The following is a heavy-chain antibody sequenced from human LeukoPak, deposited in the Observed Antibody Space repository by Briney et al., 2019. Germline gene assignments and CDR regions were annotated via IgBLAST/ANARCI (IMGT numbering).Heavy chain of an antibody. CDR1: GYTFTSYA. Sequence: ASVKVSFKASGYTFTSYAFSWVRQAPGQGLEWMGWINTYNGNTGYAQKLQGRVTMTTDTSTSTAYMELRSLRSDDTAVYYCARHSSHSHFDYWGQGTLVTVSS. J-gene: IGHJ4*02. CDR2: INTYNGNT. V-gene: IGHV1-18*01. D-gene: IGHD3-22*01. CDR3: ARHSSHSHFDY.